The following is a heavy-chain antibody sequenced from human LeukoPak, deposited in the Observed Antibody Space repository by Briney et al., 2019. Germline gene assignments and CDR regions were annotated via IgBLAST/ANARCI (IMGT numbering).Heavy chain of an antibody. J-gene: IGHJ4*02. Sequence: QAGGALRLSCAASGFTFSSYSMNWVRQAPGKGLEWVSYISSSSSPIYYADSVKGRFTIPRDNAKNSLYLQMNSLRAEDTAVYYCARDGIVLMVYAIKAFDYWGQGTLVTVSS. CDR1: GFTFSSYS. D-gene: IGHD2-8*01. V-gene: IGHV3-48*01. CDR3: ARDGIVLMVYAIKAFDY. CDR2: ISSSSSPI.